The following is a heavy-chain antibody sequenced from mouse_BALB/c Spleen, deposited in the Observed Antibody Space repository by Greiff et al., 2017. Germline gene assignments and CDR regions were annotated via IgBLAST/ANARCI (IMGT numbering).Heavy chain of an antibody. D-gene: IGHD3-3*01. CDR2: IYPGNVNT. V-gene: IGHV1S56*01. J-gene: IGHJ2*01. CDR3: ERRGDGGFDY. Sequence: VQLVESGPELVKPGASVRISCKASGYTFTSYYIHWVKQRPGQGLEWIGWIYPGNVNTKYNEKFKGKATLTADKSSSTAYMQLSSLTSEDSAVYFCERRGDGGFDYWGQGTTLTVSS. CDR1: GYTFTSYY.